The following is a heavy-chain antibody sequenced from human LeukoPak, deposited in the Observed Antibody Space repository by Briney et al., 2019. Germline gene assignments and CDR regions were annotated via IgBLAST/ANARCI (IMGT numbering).Heavy chain of an antibody. J-gene: IGHJ5*02. V-gene: IGHV3-20*04. CDR1: GFTFDDYG. Sequence: PGGSLRLSCAASGFTFDDYGMSWVRQAPGKGLEWVSGINWNGGSTGYADSVKGRFTISRDNAKNSLYLQMNSLRAEDTALYYRARDPTGSDWNWFDPWGQGTLVTVSS. CDR3: ARDPTGSDWNWFDP. CDR2: INWNGGST. D-gene: IGHD3/OR15-3a*01.